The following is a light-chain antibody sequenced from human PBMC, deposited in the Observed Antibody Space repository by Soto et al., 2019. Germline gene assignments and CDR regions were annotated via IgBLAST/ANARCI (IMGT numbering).Light chain of an antibody. CDR2: AAS. V-gene: IGKV1-12*01. CDR1: QSISSW. J-gene: IGKJ4*01. CDR3: QQTNTFLPLT. Sequence: DIQMTPSPSTLSASVGDRVTITCRASQSISSWLAWYQQKPGKAPKLLIYAASSLQSGVPSRFSGSGSGTHFTLIISSLQPEDFATYYCQQTNTFLPLTFGGGTKVDIK.